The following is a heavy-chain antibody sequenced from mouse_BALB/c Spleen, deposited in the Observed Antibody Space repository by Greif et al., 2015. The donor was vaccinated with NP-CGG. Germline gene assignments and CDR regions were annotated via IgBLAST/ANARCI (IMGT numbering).Heavy chain of an antibody. CDR1: GFNIKDTY. Sequence: VQLQQSGAELVKPGASVKLSCTASGFNIKDTYMHWVKQRPEQGLEWIGRIDPANGNTKYDPKFQGKATITADTSSNTAYLQLSSLTSEDTAVYYCARWEDYGRIAYWGQGTLVTVSA. CDR3: ARWEDYGRIAY. V-gene: IGHV14-3*02. D-gene: IGHD1-1*01. J-gene: IGHJ3*01. CDR2: IDPANGNT.